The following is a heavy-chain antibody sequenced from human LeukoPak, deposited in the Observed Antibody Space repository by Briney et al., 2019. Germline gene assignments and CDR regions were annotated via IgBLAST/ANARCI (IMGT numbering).Heavy chain of an antibody. Sequence: PSETLSLTCTVSGGSISSYYWNWIRQSAGKVLEWIGRIYTSGSTNYNPSLKSRFTMSVDTSKNQFSLKVSSVTAADTAVYYCARDDFWSGYRAFDIWGQGTRVTVSS. CDR3: ARDDFWSGYRAFDI. CDR1: GGSISSYY. V-gene: IGHV4-4*07. D-gene: IGHD3-3*01. CDR2: IYTSGST. J-gene: IGHJ3*02.